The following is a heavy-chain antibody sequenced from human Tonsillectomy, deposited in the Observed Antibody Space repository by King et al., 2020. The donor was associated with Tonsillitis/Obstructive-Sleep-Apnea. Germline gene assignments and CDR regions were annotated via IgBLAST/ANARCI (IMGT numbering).Heavy chain of an antibody. CDR1: GGSISSYY. D-gene: IGHD1-26*01. CDR3: AREPAQVYQATHNAFDI. V-gene: IGHV4-59*01. Sequence: QLQESGPGLVKPSETLSLTCTVSGGSISSYYWSWIRQPPGKGLEWIGYIYYSGSTNYNPSLKSRVTISVETYKEQFALKLSSVTAAETDVYYCAREPAQVYQATHNAFDIGGQGTIVTVSS. J-gene: IGHJ3*02. CDR2: IYYSGST.